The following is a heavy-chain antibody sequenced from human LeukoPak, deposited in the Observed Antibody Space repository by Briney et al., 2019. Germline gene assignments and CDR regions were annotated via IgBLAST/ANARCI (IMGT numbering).Heavy chain of an antibody. V-gene: IGHV3-30*01. J-gene: IGHJ5*02. CDR3: ARDSASRSHCSSTSCYARSFDP. D-gene: IGHD2-2*01. Sequence: PGGSLRLSCAASGFTFSSYAMHGVRPAPGKGLEWVAVISYDGSNKYYADSVKGRFTISRDNSKNTLYLQMNSLRAEDTAVYYCARDSASRSHCSSTSCYARSFDPWGQGTLVTVSS. CDR1: GFTFSSYA. CDR2: ISYDGSNK.